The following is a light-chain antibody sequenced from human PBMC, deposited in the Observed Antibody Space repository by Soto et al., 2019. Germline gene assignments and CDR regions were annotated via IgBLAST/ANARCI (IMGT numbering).Light chain of an antibody. V-gene: IGKV1-39*01. J-gene: IGKJ2*01. CDR2: HVS. CDR1: QRIGTY. Sequence: DIQMTQSPSSLSASVGDRVTVSCRASQRIGTYLNWYQQRPGKAPTLLIYHVSTWQPGVPSRFSGSGSGTDFTLSIIGLRPDDFATYYCQQSSTTVYTFGQGTKLEIK. CDR3: QQSSTTVYT.